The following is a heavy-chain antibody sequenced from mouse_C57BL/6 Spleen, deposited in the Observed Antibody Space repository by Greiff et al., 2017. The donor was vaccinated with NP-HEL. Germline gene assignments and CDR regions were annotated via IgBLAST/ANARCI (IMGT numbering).Heavy chain of an antibody. J-gene: IGHJ2*01. Sequence: VQLQQSGPELVKPGASVKISCKASGYTFTDYYMNWVKQSHGKSLEWIGDINPNNGGTSYNQKFKGKATLTVDKSSSTAYMELRSLTSEDSAVYYCARSGGYYYGKGDYWGQGTTLTVSS. CDR1: GYTFTDYY. D-gene: IGHD1-1*01. CDR2: INPNNGGT. CDR3: ARSGGYYYGKGDY. V-gene: IGHV1-26*01.